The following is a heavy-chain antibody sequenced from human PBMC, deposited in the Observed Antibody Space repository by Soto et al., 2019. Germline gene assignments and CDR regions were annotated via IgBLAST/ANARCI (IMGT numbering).Heavy chain of an antibody. CDR2: ISAYNGNT. CDR3: ARVLASGSGSYYYYMDV. CDR1: GYTFTSYG. D-gene: IGHD3-10*01. J-gene: IGHJ6*03. Sequence: ASVKVSCKASGYTFTSYGISWVRQAPGQGLEWMGWISAYNGNTNYAQKLQGRVTMTTDTSTSTAYMKLRSLRSDDTAVYYCARVLASGSGSYYYYMDVWGKGTTVTVSS. V-gene: IGHV1-18*01.